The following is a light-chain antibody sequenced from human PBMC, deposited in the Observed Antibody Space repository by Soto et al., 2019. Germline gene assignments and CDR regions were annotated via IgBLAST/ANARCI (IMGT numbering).Light chain of an antibody. CDR1: QSLSRGY. Sequence: EIVLTQSPGTLSLSPGERATLSCRASQSLSRGYLAWYQQKPGQAPRLLIYSASNRATGNPVRFSGSGSGTDFTLTISRLGPEDFAVYYCQQYESPPPFIIGPGTKVHI. J-gene: IGKJ3*01. CDR3: QQYESPPPFI. V-gene: IGKV3-20*01. CDR2: SAS.